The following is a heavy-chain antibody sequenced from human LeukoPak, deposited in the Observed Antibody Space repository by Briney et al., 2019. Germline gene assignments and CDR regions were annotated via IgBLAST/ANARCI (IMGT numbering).Heavy chain of an antibody. J-gene: IGHJ4*02. CDR1: GFIFSTYS. D-gene: IGHD4-11*01. CDR3: ARAPGTFYSNYANPDY. Sequence: GGSLRLSCVASGFIFSTYSMNWVRQAPGKGLEWVSCISSDKTYIHYADSVKGRFTISRDNAKNSLYLQMNSLRAEDTAVYYCARAPGTFYSNYANPDYWGQGTLVTVSS. V-gene: IGHV3-21*01. CDR2: ISSDKTYI.